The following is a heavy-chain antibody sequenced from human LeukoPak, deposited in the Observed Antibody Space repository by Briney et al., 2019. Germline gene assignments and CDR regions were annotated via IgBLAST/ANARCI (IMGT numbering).Heavy chain of an antibody. CDR1: RGSISSSSYY. CDR3: ARLRLGDYYFDY. CDR2: IYYGGST. D-gene: IGHD4/OR15-4a*01. J-gene: IGHJ4*02. V-gene: IGHV4-39*01. Sequence: WETLSLTCTVSRGSISSSSYYWGWVRQPPGKGLAWIRNIYYGGSTYYNPSLKSRVTMSVATSKNQFSLKLSSVTAADTGVYYCARLRLGDYYFDYWGQGTLVTVST.